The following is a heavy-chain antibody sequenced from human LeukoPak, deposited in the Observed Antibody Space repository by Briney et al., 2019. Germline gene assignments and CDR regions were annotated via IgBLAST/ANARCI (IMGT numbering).Heavy chain of an antibody. CDR1: GFTFSSYW. V-gene: IGHV3-23*01. CDR3: AKGEIWFGELSAFDI. J-gene: IGHJ3*02. D-gene: IGHD3-10*01. CDR2: ISGSGGST. Sequence: PGGSLRLSCAASGFTFSSYWMSWVRQAPGKGLEWVSAISGSGGSTYYADSVKGRFTISRDNSKNTLYLQMNSLRAEDTAVYYCAKGEIWFGELSAFDIWGQGTMVTVSS.